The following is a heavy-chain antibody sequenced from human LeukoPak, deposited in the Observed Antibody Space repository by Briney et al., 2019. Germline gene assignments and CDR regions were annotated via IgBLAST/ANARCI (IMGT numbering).Heavy chain of an antibody. CDR2: IYTSVST. CDR1: GGSISSFY. D-gene: IGHD2-2*01. Sequence: SETLSLTCTVPGGSISSFYWSWIRQPAGKGLEWIGRIYTSVSTNYNPSLRSRVTMSVDTSKNQFSLKLSSVAAADTAVYYCARRYCSSTSCSYYFDYWGQGTLVTVSS. V-gene: IGHV4-4*07. CDR3: ARRYCSSTSCSYYFDY. J-gene: IGHJ4*02.